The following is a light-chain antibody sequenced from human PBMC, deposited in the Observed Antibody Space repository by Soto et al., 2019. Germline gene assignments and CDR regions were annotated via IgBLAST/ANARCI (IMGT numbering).Light chain of an antibody. Sequence: QSVLAQPPSASGTPGQRVSISCSGSSSNIGSNSVTWYQQFLGKAPKLLIYGSNQRPSGVPDRFSGSKSGTSASLAISGLQSEDESDYYCEAWDDTLNGPVFGGGTQLTVL. CDR2: GSN. CDR3: EAWDDTLNGPV. V-gene: IGLV1-44*01. J-gene: IGLJ2*01. CDR1: SSNIGSNS.